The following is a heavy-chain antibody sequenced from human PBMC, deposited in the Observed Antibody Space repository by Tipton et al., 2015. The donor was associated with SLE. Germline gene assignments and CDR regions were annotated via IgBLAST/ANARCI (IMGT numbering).Heavy chain of an antibody. CDR2: IYYSGNT. V-gene: IGHV4-59*12. CDR1: GGSISNYY. J-gene: IGHJ6*02. Sequence: TLSLTCTVSGGSISNYYWSWIRQPPGKGLEWIGYIYYSGNTNYNPSLKSRVTLSVDTSKNQFSLKLSSVTAADTAVYYCARFRDEYYYYAMDVWGQGTTVTVSS. CDR3: ARFRDEYYYYAMDV.